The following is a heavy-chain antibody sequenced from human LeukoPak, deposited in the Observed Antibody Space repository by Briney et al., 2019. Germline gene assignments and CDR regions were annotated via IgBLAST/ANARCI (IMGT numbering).Heavy chain of an antibody. CDR2: IIPIFGTA. D-gene: IGHD6-13*01. CDR1: GGTFSSYA. J-gene: IGHJ5*02. Sequence: ASVKVSCKASGGTFSSYAISWVRQAPGQGLEWMGGIIPIFGTANYAQKFQGRVTITADESTRTAYMELSSLRSEDTAVYYCAREPLIAAAGYNWFDPWGQGTLVTVSS. CDR3: AREPLIAAAGYNWFDP. V-gene: IGHV1-69*13.